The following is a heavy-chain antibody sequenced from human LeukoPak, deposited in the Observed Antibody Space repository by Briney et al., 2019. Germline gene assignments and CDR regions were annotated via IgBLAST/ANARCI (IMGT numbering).Heavy chain of an antibody. Sequence: SETLSLTCTVSGGSISSSSYYWGWIRQPPGKGLEWIGSIYYSGSTYYNPSLKSRVTISVDTSKNQFSLKLSSVTAADTAVYYCARVSSYGSGSYNYYYYYMDVWGKGTTVTISS. D-gene: IGHD3-10*01. CDR3: ARVSSYGSGSYNYYYYYMDV. V-gene: IGHV4-39*01. J-gene: IGHJ6*03. CDR1: GGSISSSSYY. CDR2: IYYSGST.